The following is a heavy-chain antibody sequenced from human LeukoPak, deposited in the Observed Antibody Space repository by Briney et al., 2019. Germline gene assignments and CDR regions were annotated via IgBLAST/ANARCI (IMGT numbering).Heavy chain of an antibody. CDR2: ISGYNGNT. Sequence: ASMKVSCKASGYTFTSYGITWVRQAPGQGLEWMGWISGYNGNTKYPQKLQGRVTMTTDTSTSTAYMELRSLRSDDTAVYYCARGPIIDIVIVPAADDYYYMDVWGKGTTVTVSS. V-gene: IGHV1-18*01. CDR1: GYTFTSYG. J-gene: IGHJ6*03. D-gene: IGHD2-2*01. CDR3: ARGPIIDIVIVPAADDYYYMDV.